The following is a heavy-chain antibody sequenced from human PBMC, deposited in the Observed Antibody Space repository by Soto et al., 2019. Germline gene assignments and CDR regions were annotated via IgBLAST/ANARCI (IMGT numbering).Heavy chain of an antibody. CDR2: IIPILGIA. CDR3: ARLRDSDSIDV. D-gene: IGHD1-26*01. Sequence: QVQLVQSGAEVKKPGSSVKVSCKASGGTFSSYTISWVRQAPGQGLEWMGRIIPILGIATYAQKFQGRVTITADKSTTTAYMELSSLRSEDTDVYYCARLRDSDSIDVWGQGTTVTVSS. V-gene: IGHV1-69*02. J-gene: IGHJ6*02. CDR1: GGTFSSYT.